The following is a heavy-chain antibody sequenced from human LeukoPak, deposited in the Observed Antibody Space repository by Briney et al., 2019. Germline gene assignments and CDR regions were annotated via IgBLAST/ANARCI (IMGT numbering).Heavy chain of an antibody. J-gene: IGHJ5*02. CDR3: AREEISRRGIAVAGTPGWFDP. CDR2: INQDGSEK. Sequence: GGSLRLSCEASGFTLNYYWMSWVRQAPGKGLKWVANINQDGSEKYFVDSVKGRFTISRDNAQNALFLQMDSLRVDDTAVYYCAREEISRRGIAVAGTPGWFDPWGQGTLVTVSS. CDR1: GFTLNYYW. D-gene: IGHD6-19*01. V-gene: IGHV3-7*01.